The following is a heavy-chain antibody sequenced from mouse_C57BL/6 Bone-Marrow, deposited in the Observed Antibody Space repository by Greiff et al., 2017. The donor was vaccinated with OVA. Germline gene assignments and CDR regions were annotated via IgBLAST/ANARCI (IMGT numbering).Heavy chain of an antibody. Sequence: DVMLVESGGDLVKPGGSLKLSCAASGFTFSSYGMSWVRQTPDKRLEWVATISSGGSYTYYSDSVKGRFTISRDNAKNTLYLQMSSLKSEDTAMYYCARGWVTGFDYWGQGTTLTVSS. V-gene: IGHV5-6*02. CDR2: ISSGGSYT. J-gene: IGHJ2*01. CDR1: GFTFSSYG. CDR3: ARGWVTGFDY. D-gene: IGHD2-2*01.